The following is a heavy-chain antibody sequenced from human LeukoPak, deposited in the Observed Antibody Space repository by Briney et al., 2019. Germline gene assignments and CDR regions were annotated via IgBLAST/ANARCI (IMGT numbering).Heavy chain of an antibody. V-gene: IGHV3-23*01. CDR2: ISGSGVST. J-gene: IGHJ4*02. Sequence: PGGSLRLSCAASGFTFSSYAMSWVRQAPGKGLEWVSAISGSGVSTYYADSVKGRFTISRDNSKNTLYLQMNSLRAEDTAVYSCAKERGYCSSTSCSPFDYWGQGTLVTVSS. CDR1: GFTFSSYA. CDR3: AKERGYCSSTSCSPFDY. D-gene: IGHD2-2*01.